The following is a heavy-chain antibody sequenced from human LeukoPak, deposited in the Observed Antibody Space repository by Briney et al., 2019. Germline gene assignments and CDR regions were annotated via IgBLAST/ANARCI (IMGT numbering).Heavy chain of an antibody. D-gene: IGHD3-3*01. CDR1: GFTFSSYA. CDR2: ISGSGGST. J-gene: IGHJ4*02. Sequence: GSLRLSCAASGFTFSSYAMSWVRQVPGKGLEWVSAISGSGGSTYYADSVKGRFTISRDNSKNTLYLQMNSLRAEDTAVYYCAKEYYDFWSGYPHDYWGQGTLVTVSS. V-gene: IGHV3-23*01. CDR3: AKEYYDFWSGYPHDY.